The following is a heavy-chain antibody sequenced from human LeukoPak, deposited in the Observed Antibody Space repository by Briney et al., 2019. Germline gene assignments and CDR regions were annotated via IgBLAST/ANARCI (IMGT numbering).Heavy chain of an antibody. CDR2: IYYTGNT. CDR3: VRHSRVVAFDY. Sequence: SETLSLTCTVSGVSISNHYSSWIRHPPGKGLERIGYIYYTGNTNYNPSLKSRVTISEDTSKNQVSLKLSSVTAADTAVYYCVRHSRVVAFDYWGQGNLVTVSS. CDR1: GVSISNHY. V-gene: IGHV4-59*08. D-gene: IGHD2-15*01. J-gene: IGHJ4*02.